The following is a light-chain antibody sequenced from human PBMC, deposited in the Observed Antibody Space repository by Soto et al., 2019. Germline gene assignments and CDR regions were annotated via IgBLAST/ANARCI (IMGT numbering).Light chain of an antibody. CDR3: QQYASSSYP. J-gene: IGKJ2*01. CDR1: QSVSSSY. V-gene: IGKV3-20*01. CDR2: GAS. Sequence: EIVLPQSPGTLSLSPGDRATLSCRTSQSVSSSYLAWYQQKPGQAPRLLIYGASRRATGIPDRFSGSGSGTDFTLTISRLEPEDFAVYFCQQYASSSYPFGQGTKLEIK.